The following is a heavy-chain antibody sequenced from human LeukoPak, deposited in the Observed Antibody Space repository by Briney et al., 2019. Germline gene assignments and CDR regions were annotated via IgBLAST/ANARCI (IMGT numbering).Heavy chain of an antibody. V-gene: IGHV3-23*01. CDR3: ARIHLDTNMASDF. D-gene: IGHD5-18*01. CDR1: GFAFSSYA. CDR2: ISGSGGST. J-gene: IGHJ4*02. Sequence: HPGGSLRLSCAASGFAFSSYAMSWVRQAPGKGLEWVSAISGSGGSTYYADSVKGRFTISRDNSKNTLYLQMNSLRAEDTAVYYCARIHLDTNMASDFWGQGTLVTVSS.